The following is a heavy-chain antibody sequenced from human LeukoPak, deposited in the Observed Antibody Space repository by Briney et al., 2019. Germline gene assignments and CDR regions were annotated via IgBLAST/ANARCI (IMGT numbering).Heavy chain of an antibody. V-gene: IGHV4-39*01. D-gene: IGHD3-22*01. CDR1: GGSISTENYC. CDR3: ARHDRYYYGASGHTTLSFFDY. J-gene: IGHJ4*02. Sequence: KPSETLSLTCTVSGGSISTENYCWGWIRQPSGKGLEWIGSVYYGGSTQYKPSLQSRVTISIDTSKNQFSLRLNSVTAADTAVYYCARHDRYYYGASGHTTLSFFDYWGQGTLVTVSS. CDR2: VYYGGST.